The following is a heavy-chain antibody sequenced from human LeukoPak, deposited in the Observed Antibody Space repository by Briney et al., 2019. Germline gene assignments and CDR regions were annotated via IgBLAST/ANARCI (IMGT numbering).Heavy chain of an antibody. D-gene: IGHD3-10*01. CDR1: GFTFSSYT. CDR3: TRSGTDNYYYGMDV. CDR2: ITTSDGNT. Sequence: GGSLRLSCAASGFTFSSYTMSWVRQALGKGLEWVSTITTSDGNTYYADSVKGRFTVSRDNSKNTLYLQMNSLKTEDTAVYYCTRSGTDNYYYGMDVWGQGTTVTVSS. V-gene: IGHV3-23*01. J-gene: IGHJ6*02.